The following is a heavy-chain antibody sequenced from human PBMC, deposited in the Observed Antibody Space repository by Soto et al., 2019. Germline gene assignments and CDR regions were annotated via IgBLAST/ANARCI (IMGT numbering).Heavy chain of an antibody. CDR3: ARDAGAFYGGNAGAAFDI. CDR1: GGTFSSYV. D-gene: IGHD4-17*01. J-gene: IGHJ3*02. Sequence: QVQLVQSGAEVKKPGSSVKVSCKASGGTFSSYVISWVRQAPGQGLEWMGGIIPIFGTANYAQKFQGRVTITADESTSTAYMELSSLRSEDTAVYYCARDAGAFYGGNAGAAFDIWGQGTNGHRLF. V-gene: IGHV1-69*01. CDR2: IIPIFGTA.